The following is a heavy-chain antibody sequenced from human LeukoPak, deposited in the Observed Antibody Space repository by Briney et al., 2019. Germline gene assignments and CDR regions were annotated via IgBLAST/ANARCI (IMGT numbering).Heavy chain of an antibody. CDR2: INHSGST. J-gene: IGHJ4*02. Sequence: SETLSLTCTVSGGSISSYYWSWIRQPPGKGLEWIGEINHSGSTNYNPSLKSRVTISVDTSKNQFSLKLSSVTAADTAVYYCARLGYYYGSGSYLHWGQGTLVTVSS. V-gene: IGHV4-34*01. CDR1: GGSISSYY. CDR3: ARLGYYYGSGSYLH. D-gene: IGHD3-10*01.